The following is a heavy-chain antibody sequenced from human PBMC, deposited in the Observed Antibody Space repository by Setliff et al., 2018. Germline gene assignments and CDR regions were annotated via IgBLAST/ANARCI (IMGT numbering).Heavy chain of an antibody. CDR2: ISSSSSYI. V-gene: IGHV3-21*01. Sequence: PGGSLRLSCAASGFTFSSYSMNWVRQALGKGLEWVSSISSSSSYIYYADSVKGRFTISRDNAKNSLYLQMNSLRAEDTAVYYCARRYSSGWYALRPLEGLNDYWGQGTLVTVSS. CDR3: ARRYSSGWYALRPLEGLNDY. J-gene: IGHJ4*02. D-gene: IGHD6-19*01. CDR1: GFTFSSYS.